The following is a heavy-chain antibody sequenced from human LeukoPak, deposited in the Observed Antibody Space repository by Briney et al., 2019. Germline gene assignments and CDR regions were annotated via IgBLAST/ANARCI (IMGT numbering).Heavy chain of an antibody. CDR1: GGSFSGYL. CDR3: SRSGLTGMREYERADYYYYGMDL. Sequence: PSETLSLTCDVPGGSFSGYLWSWIRQSPGKGLEWIGDVNYRGSPNYNPSLESRVTISVDTSKNQLSLKLTSVAAADTALYYCSRSGLTGMREYERADYYYYGMDLWGQGTAVTVFS. J-gene: IGHJ6*02. V-gene: IGHV4-34*01. CDR2: VNYRGSP. D-gene: IGHD3-16*01.